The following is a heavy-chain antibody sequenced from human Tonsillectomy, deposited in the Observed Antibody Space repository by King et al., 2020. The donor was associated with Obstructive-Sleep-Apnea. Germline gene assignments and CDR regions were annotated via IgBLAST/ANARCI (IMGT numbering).Heavy chain of an antibody. D-gene: IGHD3-10*01. Sequence: VQLVESGGGLVKPGGSLRLSCAASGITFSSYSMNWVRQAPGKGLEWVSFISSSSSYKHYADSVKGRFTISRDNAKNSLYLQMNSLRAEDTAVYYCARVGFGSGIDYWGQGTLVTVSS. CDR2: ISSSSSYK. V-gene: IGHV3-21*01. CDR1: GITFSSYS. J-gene: IGHJ4*02. CDR3: ARVGFGSGIDY.